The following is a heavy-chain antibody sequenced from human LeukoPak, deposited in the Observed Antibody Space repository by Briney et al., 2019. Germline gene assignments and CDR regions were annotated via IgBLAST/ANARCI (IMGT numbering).Heavy chain of an antibody. CDR1: GGSSASSSHY. Sequence: PSETLSPTCSVSGGSSASSSHYWAWIRQPPGKGLEWIGRIYTSGSTNYNPSLKSRVTISGDTSKNQFSLRLSSVTAADTAVYYCARASYSYDINGWVPFDYWGQGTLVTVS. CDR2: IYTSGST. CDR3: ARASYSYDINGWVPFDY. J-gene: IGHJ4*02. D-gene: IGHD3-22*01. V-gene: IGHV4-39*07.